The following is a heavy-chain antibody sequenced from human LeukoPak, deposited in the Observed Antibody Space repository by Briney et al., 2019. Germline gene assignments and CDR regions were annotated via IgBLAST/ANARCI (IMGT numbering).Heavy chain of an antibody. V-gene: IGHV3-30-3*01. D-gene: IGHD5-18*01. CDR1: GFTFSSYA. CDR2: ISYDGSNK. Sequence: GGSLRLSCAASGFTFSSYAMHWVRQAPGKGLEWVAVISYDGSNKYYADSVKGRFTISRDNSKNTLYLQMNSLRAEDTAVYYCARDGDTAMANWYYFDYWGQGTLVTVSS. J-gene: IGHJ4*02. CDR3: ARDGDTAMANWYYFDY.